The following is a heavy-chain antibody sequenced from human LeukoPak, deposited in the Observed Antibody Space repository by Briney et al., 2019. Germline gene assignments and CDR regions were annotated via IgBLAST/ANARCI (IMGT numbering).Heavy chain of an antibody. J-gene: IGHJ4*02. CDR2: IIPIFGTA. CDR1: GGTFSSCA. D-gene: IGHD1-7*01. Sequence: ASVKVSCKASGGTFSSCAISWVRQAPGQGLEWMGGIIPIFGTANYAQKFQGRVTITADESTSTAYMELSSLRSEDTAVYYCARDKGYNWNYPYFDYWGQGTLVTVSS. CDR3: ARDKGYNWNYPYFDY. V-gene: IGHV1-69*01.